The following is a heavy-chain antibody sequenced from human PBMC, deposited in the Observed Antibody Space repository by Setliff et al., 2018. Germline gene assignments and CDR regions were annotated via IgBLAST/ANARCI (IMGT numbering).Heavy chain of an antibody. V-gene: IGHV1-2*06. J-gene: IGHJ5*02. Sequence: VQVSCKASGYAFTDHYLYWVRQAPGQGLECMGRINPNNGGTNYAQKFQGRVTLTRDTSITTVYMELSTLTSDDTAVYYCVREGLSFGPGCCPNWLDPWGQGTLVTVSS. CDR2: INPNNGGT. CDR3: VREGLSFGPGCCPNWLDP. D-gene: IGHD3-3*01. CDR1: GYAFTDHY.